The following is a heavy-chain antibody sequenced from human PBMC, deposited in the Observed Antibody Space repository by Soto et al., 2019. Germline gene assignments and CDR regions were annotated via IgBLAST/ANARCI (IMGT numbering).Heavy chain of an antibody. CDR2: ISAYNGNT. J-gene: IGHJ5*02. CDR3: ARDSDYGDYVRVFDP. D-gene: IGHD4-17*01. V-gene: IGHV1-18*01. CDR1: GYTFTSYG. Sequence: GASVKVSCKASGYTFTSYGISWVRQAPGQGLEWMGWISAYNGNTNYAQKLQGRVTMTTDTSTSTAYMELRSLRSDDTAVYYCARDSDYGDYVRVFDPWGQGTLVTVSS.